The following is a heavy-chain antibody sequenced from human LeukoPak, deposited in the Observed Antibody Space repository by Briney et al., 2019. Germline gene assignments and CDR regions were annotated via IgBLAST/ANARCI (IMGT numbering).Heavy chain of an antibody. CDR2: ISWNSGSI. D-gene: IGHD6-6*01. V-gene: IGHV3-9*03. CDR1: GFTFDDYA. Sequence: GGSLRLSCAASGFTFDDYAMHWVRRAPGKGLEWVSGISWNSGSIGYADSVKGRFTISRDNAKNSLYLQMNSLRAKDMALYYCAKDRYSSSGSLVTWGQGTLVTVSS. J-gene: IGHJ5*02. CDR3: AKDRYSSSGSLVT.